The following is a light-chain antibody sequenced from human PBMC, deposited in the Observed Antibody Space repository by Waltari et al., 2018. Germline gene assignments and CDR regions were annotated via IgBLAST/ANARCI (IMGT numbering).Light chain of an antibody. Sequence: DIQMTPSPSTLAASVGDRITTTCRSSQNINNWLARYQQKPGKAPKLLIQKASTLESGVPSRFSGSGSGTELTLTVSSLQPDDSATYFCQQYNSESYTFGQGTKLEIK. J-gene: IGKJ2*01. CDR1: QNINNW. V-gene: IGKV1-5*03. CDR3: QQYNSESYT. CDR2: KAS.